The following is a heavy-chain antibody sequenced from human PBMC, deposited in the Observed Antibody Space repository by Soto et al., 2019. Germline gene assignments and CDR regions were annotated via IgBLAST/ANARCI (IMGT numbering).Heavy chain of an antibody. J-gene: IGHJ4*02. V-gene: IGHV3-30-3*01. CDR1: GFTFSYYP. CDR3: ARGLGGCDGDYNHFDY. CDR2: ISYDGSNK. D-gene: IGHD4-17*01. Sequence: QVQLVESGGGVVQPGRSLRLSCAASGFTFSYYPMHWVRQAPGKGLEWVAVISYDGSNKYYADSVKGRFTISRDNSKNAVYLQMNSLRAEDTAVYYCARGLGGCDGDYNHFDYWGQGTLVPVSS.